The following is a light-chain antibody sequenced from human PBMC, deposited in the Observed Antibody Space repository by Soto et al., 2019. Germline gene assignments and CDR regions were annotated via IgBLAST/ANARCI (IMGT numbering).Light chain of an antibody. CDR1: SSNIGSNA. CDR3: APCDDSLDGPV. V-gene: IGLV1-44*01. CDR2: NNN. Sequence: QPVLTQPPSASGTPGQRVTISCSGSSSNIGSNAVNWYQQLPGTAPKLLIYNNNQRPSGVPDRFSGTKSGTSASLTISGLQSEDEADYYCAPCDDSLDGPVFGGGTKLTVL. J-gene: IGLJ2*01.